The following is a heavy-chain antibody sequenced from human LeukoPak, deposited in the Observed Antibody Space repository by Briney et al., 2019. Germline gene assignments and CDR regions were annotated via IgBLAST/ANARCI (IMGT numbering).Heavy chain of an antibody. D-gene: IGHD3-22*01. J-gene: IGHJ4*02. CDR1: GFTFSTYG. CDR3: AKDYYDSSGYSPIDY. V-gene: IGHV3-30*18. CDR2: ISYDGSNK. Sequence: PGRSLRLSCAASGFTFSTYGMHWVRQAPGKGLEWVAVISYDGSNKYYADSVKGRFTISRDNSKNTLYLQMNSLRAEDTAVYYCAKDYYDSSGYSPIDYWGQGTLVTVSS.